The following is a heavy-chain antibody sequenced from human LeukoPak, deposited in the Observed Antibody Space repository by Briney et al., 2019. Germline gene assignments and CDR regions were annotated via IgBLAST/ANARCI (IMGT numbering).Heavy chain of an antibody. V-gene: IGHV1-18*01. CDR2: ISAYNGNT. J-gene: IGHJ3*02. CDR3: ARAHYDSSGPQFFDI. Sequence: GASVKVSCKASGYTFTSYGISWVRQAPGQGLEWMGWISAYNGNTNYAQKLQGRVTMTTDTSTSTAYMELRSPRSDGTAVYYCARAHYDSSGPQFFDIWGQGTMVTVSS. CDR1: GYTFTSYG. D-gene: IGHD3-22*01.